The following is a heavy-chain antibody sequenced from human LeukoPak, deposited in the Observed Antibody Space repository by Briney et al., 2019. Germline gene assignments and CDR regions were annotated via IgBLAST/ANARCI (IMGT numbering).Heavy chain of an antibody. CDR3: AKVSRGYSGYDYGY. J-gene: IGHJ1*01. CDR2: IGGSGGTT. V-gene: IGHV3-23*01. D-gene: IGHD5-12*01. CDR1: GFTFSSYA. Sequence: PGGFLRLSCAASGFTFSSYAMSWVRQAPGKGLEWVSVIGGSGGTTYYADSVKGRFTISRDNSKNTLYLQMNSLRAEDTAVYYCAKVSRGYSGYDYGYWGQGTLVTVSS.